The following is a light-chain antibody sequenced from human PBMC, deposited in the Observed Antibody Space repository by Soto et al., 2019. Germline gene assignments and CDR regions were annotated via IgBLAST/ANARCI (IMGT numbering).Light chain of an antibody. J-gene: IGLJ3*02. CDR1: SSDVGSSSL. CDR2: EVT. CDR3: FSYAGSRGV. V-gene: IGLV2-23*02. Sequence: QSALTQPASVSGSPGQSITISCTGTSSDVGSSSLVSWYQQHPGKAPKLMIYEVTKRPSGVSNRFSGSKSGNTASLTISGLQAEDEADYYCFSYAGSRGVFGGGTKVTVL.